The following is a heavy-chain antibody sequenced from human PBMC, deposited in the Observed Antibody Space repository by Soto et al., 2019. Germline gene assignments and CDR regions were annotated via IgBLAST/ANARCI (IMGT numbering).Heavy chain of an antibody. CDR1: GGSISNYY. J-gene: IGHJ4*02. V-gene: IGHV4-59*01. D-gene: IGHD3-9*01. CDR3: ARGSRGLRSFDWFYPFDY. CDR2: IYYTGST. Sequence: QVQLQESGPGLVKPSETLSLTCTVSGGSISNYYWNWIRQPPGKGLEWIGYIYYTGSTNYNPSLKSRVTISTGTSRNQFSLRLTSVSAADTAVYYCARGSRGLRSFDWFYPFDYWGQGTLLTVSS.